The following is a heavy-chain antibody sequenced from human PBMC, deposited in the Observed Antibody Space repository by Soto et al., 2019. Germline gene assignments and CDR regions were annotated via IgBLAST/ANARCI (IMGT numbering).Heavy chain of an antibody. CDR1: GGSVSSGSYY. CDR3: ARGGVAGNYFDY. Sequence: QVQLQESGPGLVKPSETLSPTCTVSGGSVSSGSYYWSWIRQPPGKGLEWIGYIYYSGSTNYNPALKSRVTISVDTSKNQFSLKLSSVTAADTAVYYCARGGVAGNYFDYWGQGTLVTVSS. CDR2: IYYSGST. J-gene: IGHJ4*02. D-gene: IGHD6-19*01. V-gene: IGHV4-61*01.